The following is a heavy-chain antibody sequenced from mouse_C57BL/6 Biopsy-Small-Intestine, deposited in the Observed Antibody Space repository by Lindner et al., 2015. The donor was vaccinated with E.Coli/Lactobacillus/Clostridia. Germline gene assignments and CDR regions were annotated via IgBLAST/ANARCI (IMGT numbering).Heavy chain of an antibody. CDR1: GYSITGGYY. J-gene: IGHJ4*01. Sequence: EVQLQESGPGLVKPSQSLSLTCSVTGYSITGGYYWNWIRQFPGNKLEWMGYISYDGSNNYNPSLKNRISITRDTSKNQFFLKLNSVTTEDTATYYCARDRWPMDYWGQGTSVTVSS. D-gene: IGHD2-3*01. CDR2: ISYDGSN. CDR3: ARDRWPMDY. V-gene: IGHV3-6*01.